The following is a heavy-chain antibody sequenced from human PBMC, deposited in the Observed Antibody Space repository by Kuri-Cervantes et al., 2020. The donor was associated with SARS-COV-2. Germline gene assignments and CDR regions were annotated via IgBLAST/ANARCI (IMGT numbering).Heavy chain of an antibody. Sequence: SQTLSLTCAVYGGSFSGYYWSWIRQPPGKGLEWIGEINHSGSTNYNPSLKSRVTISVDTSKNQFSLKLSPVTAADTAVYYCARANIVVVPAALGAISYYYYYMDVWGKGTPVTVSS. CDR3: ARANIVVVPAALGAISYYYYYMDV. D-gene: IGHD2-2*01. V-gene: IGHV4-34*01. J-gene: IGHJ6*03. CDR1: GGSFSGYY. CDR2: INHSGST.